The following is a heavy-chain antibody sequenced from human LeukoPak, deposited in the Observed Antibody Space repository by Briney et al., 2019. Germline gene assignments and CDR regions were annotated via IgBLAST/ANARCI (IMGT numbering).Heavy chain of an antibody. D-gene: IGHD6-19*01. CDR1: GFTVSSNY. CDR2: IYSGGST. Sequence: PGGSPRLSCAASGFTVSSNYMSWVRQAPGKGLEWVSVIYSGGSTYYADSVKGRFTISRDNSKNTLYLQMNSLRAEDTAVYYCAKYSSGWDYYYYYMDVWGKGTTVTISS. V-gene: IGHV3-53*01. CDR3: AKYSSGWDYYYYYMDV. J-gene: IGHJ6*03.